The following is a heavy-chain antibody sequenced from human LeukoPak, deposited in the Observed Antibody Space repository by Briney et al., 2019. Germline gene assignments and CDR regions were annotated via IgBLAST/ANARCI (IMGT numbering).Heavy chain of an antibody. CDR2: INPSGGST. V-gene: IGHV1-46*01. D-gene: IGHD6-19*01. J-gene: IGHJ4*02. CDR1: GYTFTSYY. Sequence: ALVKVSCKASGYTFTSYYMHWVRQAPGQGLEWMGIINPSGGSTSYAQKFQGRVTMTRDTSTSTVYMELSSLRSEDTAVYYCARDNPLYSSGWYSPGDYWGQGTLVTVSS. CDR3: ARDNPLYSSGWYSPGDY.